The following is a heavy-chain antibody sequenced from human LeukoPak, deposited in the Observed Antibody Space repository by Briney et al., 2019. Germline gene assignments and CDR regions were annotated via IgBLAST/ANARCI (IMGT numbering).Heavy chain of an antibody. CDR2: IYYSGST. J-gene: IGHJ3*02. D-gene: IGHD6-19*01. CDR3: AMNSSGWYGNAFDI. CDR1: GGSISSYY. V-gene: IGHV4-59*12. Sequence: PSETLSLTCTVSGGSISSYYWSWIRQPPGKGLEWIGYIYYSGSTNYNPSLKSRVTISVDTSKNQFSLKLSSVTAADTAVYYCAMNSSGWYGNAFDIWGQGTVVTVSS.